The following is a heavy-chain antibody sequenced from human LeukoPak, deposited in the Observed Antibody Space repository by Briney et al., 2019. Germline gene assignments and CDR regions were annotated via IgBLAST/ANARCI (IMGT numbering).Heavy chain of an antibody. D-gene: IGHD3-22*01. V-gene: IGHV1-69*01. CDR2: IIPIFGTA. CDR3: ASGSDYYDSSGYYTFDY. CDR1: GGTFSSYA. Sequence: SVKVSCKASGGTFSSYAISWVRQAPGQGLEWMGGIIPIFGTANYAQKFQGRVTITADESTSTAYMELSSLRSEDTAVYYCASGSDYYDSSGYYTFDYWGQGTLVTVSS. J-gene: IGHJ4*02.